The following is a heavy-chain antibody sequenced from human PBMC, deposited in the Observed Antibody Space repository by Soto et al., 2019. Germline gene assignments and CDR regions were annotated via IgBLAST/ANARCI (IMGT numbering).Heavy chain of an antibody. CDR2: IYYSGST. D-gene: IGHD1-1*01. Sequence: QVQLQESGPGLVKPSETLSLTCTVSGGSISSYYWSWIRQPPGKGLEWIGYIYYSGSTNYNPSLKSRVTISVDTSKNQFSLKLSSVTAADTAVYYCARHSEGTGGTTHFDYWGQGTLVTVSS. V-gene: IGHV4-59*08. J-gene: IGHJ4*02. CDR3: ARHSEGTGGTTHFDY. CDR1: GGSISSYY.